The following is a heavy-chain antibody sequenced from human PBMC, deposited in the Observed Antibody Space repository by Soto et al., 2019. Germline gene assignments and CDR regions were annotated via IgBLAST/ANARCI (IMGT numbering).Heavy chain of an antibody. D-gene: IGHD1-26*01. CDR3: ARGPGGRTDY. V-gene: IGHV4-34*01. CDR1: GGSFSGYY. CDR2: INHSGST. J-gene: IGHJ4*02. Sequence: QVQLQQWGAGLLKPSETLSLTCAVYGGSFSGYYWSWIRQPPGKGLEGIGEINHSGSTNYNPSLKSRVTISVDTSKNQFSLKLSSVTAADTAVYYCARGPGGRTDYWGQGTLVTVSS.